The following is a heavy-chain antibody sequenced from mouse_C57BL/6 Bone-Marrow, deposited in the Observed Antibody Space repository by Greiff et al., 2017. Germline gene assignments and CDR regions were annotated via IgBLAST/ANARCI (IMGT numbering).Heavy chain of an antibody. V-gene: IGHV1-72*01. CDR1: GYTFTSYW. D-gene: IGHD2-2*01. Sequence: QVQLQQSGAELVKPGASVKLSCKASGYTFTSYWMHWVKQRPGRGLEWIGRIDPKSGGTKYNEKFKSKATLTADKPSSTAYMQLSSLTSEDSAVYYCARGWLRLAMDYWGQGTSVTVSS. CDR2: IDPKSGGT. J-gene: IGHJ4*01. CDR3: ARGWLRLAMDY.